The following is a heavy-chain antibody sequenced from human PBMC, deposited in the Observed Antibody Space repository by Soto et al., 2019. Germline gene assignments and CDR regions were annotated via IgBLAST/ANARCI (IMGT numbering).Heavy chain of an antibody. CDR3: ARMSATGTRWFDP. CDR2: ISYRGIT. CDR1: GGSFSSGAYH. Sequence: QVQLQESGPGLVKPSQTLSLTCTVSGGSFSSGAYHWSWVRQHPGQGLEWIASISYRGITYSNPSLKSRLSMSVDTSKNPFSLNLTSVTAADTAGYHCARMSATGTRWFDPWGQGTLVTVSS. J-gene: IGHJ5*02. D-gene: IGHD6-13*01. V-gene: IGHV4-31*03.